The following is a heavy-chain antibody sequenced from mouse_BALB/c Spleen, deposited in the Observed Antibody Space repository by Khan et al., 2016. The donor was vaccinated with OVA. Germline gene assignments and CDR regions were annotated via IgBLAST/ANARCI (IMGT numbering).Heavy chain of an antibody. Sequence: VQLLQSGPGLMKPGASVKISCKASGFSFTTYYMHWVKQSHGKSLEWIGYIDPFNGGNDYNQKFKGKATLTVDNSSSTAYMHLSSLTSEDSADYYCARGTFAYWGQGTLVTVSA. D-gene: IGHD3-3*01. CDR3: ARGTFAY. J-gene: IGHJ3*01. CDR2: IDPFNGGN. CDR1: GFSFTTYY. V-gene: IGHV1-34*01.